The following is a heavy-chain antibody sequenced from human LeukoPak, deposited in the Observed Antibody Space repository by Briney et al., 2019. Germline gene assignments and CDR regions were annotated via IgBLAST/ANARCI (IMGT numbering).Heavy chain of an antibody. CDR3: ARGYCSGGICYDWYFDL. Sequence: ASVKVSCKASGYTFTGYYIHWVRQAPGQGLEWMGWINPNSGGTNYAQKFQGRVTMTRDTSISTAYMELSRLRSDDTAVYYCARGYCSGGICYDWYFDLWGRGTLVTVSS. V-gene: IGHV1-2*02. CDR2: INPNSGGT. D-gene: IGHD2-15*01. J-gene: IGHJ2*01. CDR1: GYTFTGYY.